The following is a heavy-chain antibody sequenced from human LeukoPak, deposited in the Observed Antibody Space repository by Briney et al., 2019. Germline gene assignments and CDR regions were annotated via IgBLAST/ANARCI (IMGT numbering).Heavy chain of an antibody. V-gene: IGHV4-4*07. CDR2: IYTSGST. Sequence: SETLSLTCTVSGGSISSYYWSWIRKPAGKGLEWIGRIYTSGSTNYNPSLKSRVTMSVDTSKNQFSLKLSSVTAADTAVYYCATDKNPSNPTHRYWGQGTLVTVSS. CDR1: GGSISSYY. J-gene: IGHJ4*02. CDR3: ATDKNPSNPTHRY.